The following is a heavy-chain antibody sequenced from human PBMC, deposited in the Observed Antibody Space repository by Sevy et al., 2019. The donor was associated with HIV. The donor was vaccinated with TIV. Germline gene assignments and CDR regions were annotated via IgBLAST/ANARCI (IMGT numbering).Heavy chain of an antibody. J-gene: IGHJ4*02. CDR3: ARLFYGSADY. Sequence: GGSLRLSCAASGFTFSSYWMSWVRQAPGKRLEWLATINLDGSETFYVDSVKGRFTISRHNPRKSVYLQMTSLSAEDTAVYYCARLFYGSADYWGQGTLVTVSS. V-gene: IGHV3-7*01. CDR2: INLDGSET. CDR1: GFTFSSYW. D-gene: IGHD3-10*01.